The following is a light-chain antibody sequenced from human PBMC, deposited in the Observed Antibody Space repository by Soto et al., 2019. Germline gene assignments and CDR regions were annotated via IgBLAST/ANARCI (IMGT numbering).Light chain of an antibody. CDR1: SSNIGNNF. CDR2: DNN. V-gene: IGLV1-51*01. J-gene: IGLJ2*01. CDR3: ETWDSSLSAVV. Sequence: QAVVTQPPSVSASPGQKVTISCSGGSSNIGNNFVYWYKQIPGTAPKLLIYDNNKRPSGTPDRFSGSKSGTSATLGITGLQTGDEADYYCETWDSSLSAVVFGGGTKVTVL.